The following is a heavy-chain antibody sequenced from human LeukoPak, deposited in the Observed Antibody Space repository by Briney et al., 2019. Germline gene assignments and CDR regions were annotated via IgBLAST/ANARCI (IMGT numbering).Heavy chain of an antibody. V-gene: IGHV3-9*01. D-gene: IGHD2-15*01. CDR2: ISWNSGSI. CDR3: ARDGSEWIHYGMDV. J-gene: IGHJ6*02. CDR1: GFTFDDYA. Sequence: GGSLRLSCAASGFTFDDYAMHWVRQAPGKGLEWVSGISWNSGSIGYADSVKGRFTISRDNAKNSLYLQMNSLRAEDTAVYYCARDGSEWIHYGMDVWGQGTTVTVSS.